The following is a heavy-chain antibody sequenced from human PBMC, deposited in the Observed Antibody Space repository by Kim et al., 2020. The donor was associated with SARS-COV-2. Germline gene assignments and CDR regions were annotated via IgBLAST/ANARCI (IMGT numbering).Heavy chain of an antibody. CDR3: AKGSKYGSGWYYFDY. J-gene: IGHJ4*02. V-gene: IGHV3-23*01. D-gene: IGHD6-19*01. CDR1: GFTFSSYA. CDR2: ISGSGGST. Sequence: GGSLRLSCAASGFTFSSYAMSWVRQAPGKGLEWVSAISGSGGSTYYADSVKGRFTISRDNSKNTLYLQMNSLRAEDTAVYYCAKGSKYGSGWYYFDYWGQGTLVTVSS.